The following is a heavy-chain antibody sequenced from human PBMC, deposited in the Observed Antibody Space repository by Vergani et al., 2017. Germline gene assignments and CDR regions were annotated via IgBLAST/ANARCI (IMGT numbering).Heavy chain of an antibody. CDR3: TTDRFDWFPY. Sequence: EVQLLESGGGLVQPGGSLRLSCAASGFTFSSYAMSWVRQAPGKGLEWVSAISGSGGSTYYADSVKGRFTISRDDSKNTLYLQMNSLKTEDTAVYYCTTDRFDWFPYWGQGTLVTVSS. CDR1: GFTFSSYA. J-gene: IGHJ4*02. V-gene: IGHV3-23*01. CDR2: ISGSGGST. D-gene: IGHD3-9*01.